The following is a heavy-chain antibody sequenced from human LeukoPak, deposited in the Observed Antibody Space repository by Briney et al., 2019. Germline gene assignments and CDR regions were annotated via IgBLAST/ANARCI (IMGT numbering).Heavy chain of an antibody. J-gene: IGHJ4*02. CDR1: GGSISSSSYY. CDR3: ARDRGGDCDY. Sequence: SETLSLTCTVSGGSISSSSYYWSWIRQPPGKGLEWIGSIYYSGSTYYNPSLKSRVTISVDTSKNQFSLKLSSVTAADTAVYYCARDRGGDCDYWGQGTLVTVSS. CDR2: IYYSGST. V-gene: IGHV4-39*07. D-gene: IGHD2-21*01.